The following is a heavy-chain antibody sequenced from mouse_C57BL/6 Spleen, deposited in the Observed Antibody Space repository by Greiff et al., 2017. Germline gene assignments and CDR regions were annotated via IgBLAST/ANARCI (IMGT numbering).Heavy chain of an antibody. V-gene: IGHV1-59*01. J-gene: IGHJ1*03. CDR3: AREGNFEV. CDR2: IDPSDSYT. CDR1: GYTFTSYW. Sequence: QVQLQQPGAELVRPGTSVKLSCKASGYTFTSYWMHWVKQRPGQGLEWIGVIDPSDSYTNYNQKFKGKATVTVDTSSSTAYMQLSSLTSEDSAVYYCAREGNFEVWGTGTTVTVSS.